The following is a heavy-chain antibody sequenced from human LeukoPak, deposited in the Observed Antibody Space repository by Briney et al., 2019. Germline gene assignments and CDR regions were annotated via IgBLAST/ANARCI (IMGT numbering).Heavy chain of an antibody. CDR2: IKQDGSEK. Sequence: GGSLRLCCVGSGFTFSNYWMTWDRQAPGKGLEWVANIKQDGSEKYYGDSVKGRFTISRDNAKNSLYLQMNSLRVEDTAVYYCPRSPLYGMDVWGQGTTVTVAS. CDR3: PRSPLYGMDV. CDR1: GFTFSNYW. J-gene: IGHJ6*02. V-gene: IGHV3-7*01.